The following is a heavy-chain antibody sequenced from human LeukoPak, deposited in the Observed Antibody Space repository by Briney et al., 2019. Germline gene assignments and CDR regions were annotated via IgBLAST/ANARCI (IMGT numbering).Heavy chain of an antibody. CDR2: RYYSGAS. V-gene: IGHV4-59*08. CDR3: ARALSGSPAVFDS. D-gene: IGHD1-26*01. J-gene: IGHJ4*02. CDR1: TGSISVYY. Sequence: SETLSLTCAVSTGSISVYYWSWIRQPPGKGLEWIGFRYYSGASNYNPSLRGRVTISVDRSKSQVSLKMTSVTAADTAVYYCARALSGSPAVFDSWGQGTLVSVSS.